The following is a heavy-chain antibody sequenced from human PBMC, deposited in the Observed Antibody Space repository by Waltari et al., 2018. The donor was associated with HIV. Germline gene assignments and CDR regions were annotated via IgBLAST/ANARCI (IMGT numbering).Heavy chain of an antibody. V-gene: IGHV5-51*01. Sequence: EVQLVQSRAEVKKPGQSLKLSCRVSGFNFTSYFVAWVRQMPGRGLEWMGIIYPGDSDTRYNPSFEGQVTISADKSLNTAYLQWSRLKASDTAMYFCARLPYTSGWYFDYWGQGTLVTVSS. CDR3: ARLPYTSGWYFDY. CDR2: IYPGDSDT. J-gene: IGHJ4*02. D-gene: IGHD6-19*01. CDR1: GFNFTSYF.